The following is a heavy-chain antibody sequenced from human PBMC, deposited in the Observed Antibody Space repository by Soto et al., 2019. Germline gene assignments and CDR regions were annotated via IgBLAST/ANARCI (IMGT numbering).Heavy chain of an antibody. V-gene: IGHV2-5*02. CDR2: IYWDDDK. D-gene: IGHD4-4*01. Sequence: QITLKESGPTLVKPTETLTLTCTVSGFSVSTSGVGVGWIRQPPGKALEWLALIYWDDDKRYSPSLKTRLTIRKDTSKNQVFLTMTNLDPVDTATYYCAHRRGLLSTGQGWYFDLWGRGTLVTVSS. J-gene: IGHJ2*01. CDR1: GFSVSTSGVG. CDR3: AHRRGLLSTGQGWYFDL.